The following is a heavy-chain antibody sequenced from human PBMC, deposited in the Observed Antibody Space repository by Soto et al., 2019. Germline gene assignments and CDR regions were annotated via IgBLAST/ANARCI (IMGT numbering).Heavy chain of an antibody. Sequence: SVKVSCKGFEKTSTFVYLDWVRQAPEQALERMGWITPSNANTKYEQKFQAKVPLTGNTSLTTASMELSSRRTDATAMFYCARGRYGGSGYFDSWGQGTLVTVSS. D-gene: IGHD3-22*01. CDR1: EKTSTFVY. V-gene: IGHV1-45*02. J-gene: IGHJ4*02. CDR3: ARGRYGGSGYFDS. CDR2: ITPSNANT.